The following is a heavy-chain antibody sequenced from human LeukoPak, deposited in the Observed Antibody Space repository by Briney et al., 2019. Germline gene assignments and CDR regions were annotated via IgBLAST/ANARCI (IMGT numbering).Heavy chain of an antibody. CDR2: IYYSGST. CDR3: ARGTRYFGWWDY. J-gene: IGHJ4*02. Sequence: SETLSLTCTVSGGSISSYYWSWIRQPPGKGLEWIGYIYYSGSTNYNPSLKSRVTISVDTSKNQFSLKLSSVTAADTAVYYCARGTRYFGWWDYWGQGTLVTVSS. D-gene: IGHD3-9*01. CDR1: GGSISSYY. V-gene: IGHV4-59*01.